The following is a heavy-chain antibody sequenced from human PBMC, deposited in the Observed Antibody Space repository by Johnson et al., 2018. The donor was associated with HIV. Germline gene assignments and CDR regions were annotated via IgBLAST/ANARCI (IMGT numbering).Heavy chain of an antibody. CDR3: ARGEEEQLGDAFDI. J-gene: IGHJ3*02. Sequence: EVQLVESGGGVVRPGGSLRLSCAASGFTFDDYAMNWVRQAPGKGLEWVSGFTWDGDRTAYADSVKGRFTISRDNAKNSLYLQMNSLRAEDTAVYYCARGEEEQLGDAFDIWGQGTMVTVSS. D-gene: IGHD6-6*01. CDR1: GFTFDDYA. V-gene: IGHV3-20*04. CDR2: FTWDGDRT.